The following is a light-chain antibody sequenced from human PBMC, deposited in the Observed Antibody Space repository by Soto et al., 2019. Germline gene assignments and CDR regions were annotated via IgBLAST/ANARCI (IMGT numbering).Light chain of an antibody. CDR2: HVS. Sequence: KVMTESPATLYVSPGEGATLSCRASQSVSSNLAWYQQKPGQAPRLVLYHVSTRATGIPDRFSGSGSGTEFTLTIASLQSEDFAVYYCQQFYTWPLTFGPGT. V-gene: IGKV3-15*01. CDR1: QSVSSN. CDR3: QQFYTWPLT. J-gene: IGKJ3*01.